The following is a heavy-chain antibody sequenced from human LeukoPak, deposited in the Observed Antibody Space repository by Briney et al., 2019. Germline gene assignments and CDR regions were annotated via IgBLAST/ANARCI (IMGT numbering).Heavy chain of an antibody. V-gene: IGHV4-39*01. CDR3: ARHLFAGDFNWFDP. Sequence: PSETLSLTCTLSGGSINKRNHYWGWIRQPPGKGLEWLGSMHIGGTTYQNPYLKSRLTISVDTSKNQFSLKLSSVTGADTAEYYCARHLFAGDFNWFDPWGQGTLVTVSS. D-gene: IGHD2-21*02. CDR2: MHIGGTT. J-gene: IGHJ5*02. CDR1: GGSINKRNHY.